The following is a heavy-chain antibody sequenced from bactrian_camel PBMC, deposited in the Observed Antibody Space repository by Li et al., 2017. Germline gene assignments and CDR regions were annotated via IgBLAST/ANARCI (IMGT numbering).Heavy chain of an antibody. CDR2: ISNTGDRT. CDR3: AATGNGYCPDRVGTRDYKY. V-gene: IGHV3S40*01. J-gene: IGHJ4*01. D-gene: IGHD3*01. Sequence: DVQLVESGGGVVQPGGSLRLSCATSGFTFSYYAMTWVRQAPGKGLEWVSAISNTGDRTNYADSVKGRFRISQDNAKTTLYLQMTSLKSEDTAVYYCAATGNGYCPDRVGTRDYKYWGQGTQVTVS. CDR1: GFTFSYYA.